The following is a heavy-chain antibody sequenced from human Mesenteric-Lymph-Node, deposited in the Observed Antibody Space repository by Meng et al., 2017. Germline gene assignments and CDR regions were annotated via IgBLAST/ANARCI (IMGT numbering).Heavy chain of an antibody. V-gene: IGHV4-59*01. CDR1: GGSISSYY. CDR3: AISSCGGSCYPLYYYGMDV. J-gene: IGHJ6*02. CDR2: IYYSGST. D-gene: IGHD2-15*01. Sequence: SETLSLTCTVSGGSISSYYWSWIRQPPGKGLEWIGYIYYSGSTNYNPSLKSRVTISVDTSKNQFSLKLSSVTAADTAVYYCAISSCGGSCYPLYYYGMDVWGQGTTVTVSS.